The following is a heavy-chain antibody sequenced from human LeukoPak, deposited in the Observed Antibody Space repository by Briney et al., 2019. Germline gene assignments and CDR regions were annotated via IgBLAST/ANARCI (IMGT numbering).Heavy chain of an antibody. CDR1: GFTFSRYA. CDR3: ARVHRGYSYGRLDY. Sequence: PGGSLRLSCAASGFTFSRYAMHGVPQAPGKGLVGVAVISYDGSNEYYVDSVKGRFTISRDNSKNTLYLEMNSLRDEDTAVYYCARVHRGYSYGRLDYWGQGTLVTVSS. V-gene: IGHV3-30-3*01. J-gene: IGHJ4*02. D-gene: IGHD5-18*01. CDR2: ISYDGSNE.